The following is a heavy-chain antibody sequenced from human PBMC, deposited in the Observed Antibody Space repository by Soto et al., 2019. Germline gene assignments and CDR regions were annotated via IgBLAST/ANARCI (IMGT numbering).Heavy chain of an antibody. CDR3: ARDRESAKYYDFWSYMDV. CDR1: GYTFTIYG. J-gene: IGHJ6*03. CDR2: ISAYNGNT. D-gene: IGHD3-3*01. V-gene: IGHV1-18*01. Sequence: ASVKVSCTASGYTFTIYGISWVRQAPGQGLEWMGWISAYNGNTNYAQKLQGRVTMTTDTSTSTAYMELSSLRSEDTAVYYCARDRESAKYYDFWSYMDVWGKGTTVTVSS.